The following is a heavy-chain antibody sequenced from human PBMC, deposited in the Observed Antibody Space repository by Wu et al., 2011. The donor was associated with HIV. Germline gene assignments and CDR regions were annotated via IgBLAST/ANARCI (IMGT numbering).Heavy chain of an antibody. J-gene: IGHJ6*02. CDR1: GDTFNNYA. CDR3: AARVGAGVNAMDV. D-gene: IGHD1-26*01. V-gene: IGHV1-69*14. CDR2: IIPIFGTA. Sequence: QVQLVQPGAEVKKPGSSVKVSCKASGDTFNNYAISWVRQAPGQGLEWMGRIIPIFGTANDAQKFQGRVTITADKSTSTAYMELSSLRSEDTAVYYCAARVGAGVNAMDVWGQGTTVTVSS.